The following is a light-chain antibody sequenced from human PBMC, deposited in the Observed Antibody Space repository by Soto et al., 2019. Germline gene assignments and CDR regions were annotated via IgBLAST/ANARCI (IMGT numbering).Light chain of an antibody. J-gene: IGKJ5*01. Sequence: EIVMTQFPATLSLSPGQRATLSCMASQSVSSSHLAWYQQKPGQAPRLLIYGASSRATGIPDRFSGSGSGTDFTLTISRLEPEDFAVYYCQQDGSSTITFGQGTRLE. CDR1: QSVSSSH. CDR3: QQDGSSTIT. CDR2: GAS. V-gene: IGKV3-20*01.